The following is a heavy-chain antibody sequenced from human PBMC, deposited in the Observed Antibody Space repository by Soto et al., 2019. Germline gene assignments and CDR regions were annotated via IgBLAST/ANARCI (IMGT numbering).Heavy chain of an antibody. Sequence: QVQLQESGPGLVKPSQTLSLTCSVSGASVRSGDYYWSSIRPAPGTGLEWIGYIYNSGGSYYNPSLKGRLTISIDTSKNQFSLKLNSVTAADTAIYYCVGTGTTDDYWGRGTLVTVSS. V-gene: IGHV4-30-4*01. CDR2: IYNSGGS. J-gene: IGHJ4*02. CDR3: VGTGTTDDY. D-gene: IGHD4-17*01. CDR1: GASVRSGDYY.